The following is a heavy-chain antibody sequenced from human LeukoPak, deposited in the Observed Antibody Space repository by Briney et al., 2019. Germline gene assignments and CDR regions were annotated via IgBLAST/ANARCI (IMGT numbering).Heavy chain of an antibody. CDR2: INHSGST. CDR3: GRDSRGPDY. CDR1: GGSFSGYY. J-gene: IGHJ4*02. Sequence: ETSETLSLTCAVYGGSFSGYYWSWIRQPPGKGLEWIGEINHSGSTNYNPSLKSRVTISVDTSKNQISLKLNSVTAADTAVYYCGRDSRGPDYWGQGTLVTVSS. V-gene: IGHV4-34*01. D-gene: IGHD3-22*01.